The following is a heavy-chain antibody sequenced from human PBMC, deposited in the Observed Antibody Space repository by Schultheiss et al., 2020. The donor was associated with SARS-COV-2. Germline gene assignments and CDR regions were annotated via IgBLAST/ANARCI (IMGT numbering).Heavy chain of an antibody. D-gene: IGHD4-11*01. CDR1: GFTFSDYY. J-gene: IGHJ6*02. V-gene: IGHV3-11*05. CDR2: ISSSSSYT. Sequence: GGSLRLSCAASGFTFSDYYMSWILQAPGKGLEWVSYISSSSSYTNYADSVKGRFTISRDNAKNSLYLQMNSLRAEDTAVYYCTTVSGHTVAYYYYYGMDVWGQGTTVTVSS. CDR3: TTVSGHTVAYYYYYGMDV.